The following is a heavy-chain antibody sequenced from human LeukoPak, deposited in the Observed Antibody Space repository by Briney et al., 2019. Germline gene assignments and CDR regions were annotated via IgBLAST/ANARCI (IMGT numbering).Heavy chain of an antibody. V-gene: IGHV3-30-3*01. Sequence: GGSLRLSCAASGFTFSSYAMHWVRRAPGKGLEWVAVISYDGSNKYYADSVKGRFTISRDNSKNTLYLQMNSLRAEDTAVYYCARDGFDGYNYYYFDYWGQGTLVTVSP. J-gene: IGHJ4*02. D-gene: IGHD5-24*01. CDR2: ISYDGSNK. CDR3: ARDGFDGYNYYYFDY. CDR1: GFTFSSYA.